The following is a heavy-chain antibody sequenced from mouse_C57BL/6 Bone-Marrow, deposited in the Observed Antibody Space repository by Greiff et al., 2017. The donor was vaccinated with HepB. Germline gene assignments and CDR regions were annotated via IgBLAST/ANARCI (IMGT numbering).Heavy chain of an antibody. D-gene: IGHD2-4*01. Sequence: EVKLMESGGGLVKPGGSLKLSCAASGFTFSDYGMHWVRQAPEKGLEWVAYISSGSSTINYADTVKGRFTISRDNAKNTLFLQMTSLRSEDTAMYYCARKTGSTMIQRWFAYWGQGTLVTVSA. V-gene: IGHV5-17*01. J-gene: IGHJ3*01. CDR1: GFTFSDYG. CDR2: ISSGSSTI. CDR3: ARKTGSTMIQRWFAY.